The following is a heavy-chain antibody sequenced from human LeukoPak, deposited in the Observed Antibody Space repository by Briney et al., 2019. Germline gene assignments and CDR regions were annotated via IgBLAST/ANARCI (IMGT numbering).Heavy chain of an antibody. V-gene: IGHV7-4-1*02. D-gene: IGHD1-1*01. J-gene: IGHJ6*03. CDR1: GGGFNNFA. CDR2: INTNTGNP. CDR3: ARDGGYGSGYYYYYTDV. Sequence: ASVKVSCKTSGGGFNNFAVTWVRQAPGQGLEWMGWINTNTGNPTYAQGFTGRFVFSLDTSVSTAYLQISSLKAEDTAVYYCARDGGYGSGYYYYYTDVWGKGTTVTVSS.